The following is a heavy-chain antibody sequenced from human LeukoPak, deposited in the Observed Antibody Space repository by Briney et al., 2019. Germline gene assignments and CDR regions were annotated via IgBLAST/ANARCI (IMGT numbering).Heavy chain of an antibody. CDR3: SRMTTGHDY. CDR1: GTSFTSYY. D-gene: IGHD4-17*01. CDR2: VNHSGYT. V-gene: IGHV4-34*01. Sequence: SETLSLTCGVSGTSFTSYYWSWIRQTPGKGLEWIGEVNHSGYTNMNPSLKSRVTISVDTSKNQFSLMMTSVTAADTAVYFCSRMTTGHDYWGQGTLVTVSS. J-gene: IGHJ4*02.